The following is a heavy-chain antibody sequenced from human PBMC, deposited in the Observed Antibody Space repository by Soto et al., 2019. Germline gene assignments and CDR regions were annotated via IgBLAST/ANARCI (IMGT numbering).Heavy chain of an antibody. CDR1: GFTVSSKD. CDR2: IYSGGST. Sequence: GGSLRLSCAASGFTVSSKDVSWVRQAPGKELERVSVIYSGGSTYYADSVKGRFTISRDNSKNTLYLQMNSLRAEDTAVYYCARDPRYCSSTSCYVDWYFDLWGRGTLVTVSS. V-gene: IGHV3-53*01. CDR3: ARDPRYCSSTSCYVDWYFDL. D-gene: IGHD2-2*01. J-gene: IGHJ2*01.